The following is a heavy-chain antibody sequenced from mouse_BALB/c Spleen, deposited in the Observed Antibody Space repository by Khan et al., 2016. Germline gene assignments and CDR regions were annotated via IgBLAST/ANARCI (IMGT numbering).Heavy chain of an antibody. CDR2: IYPGDGDT. Sequence: QVQLKQSGAELARPGASVKLSCKASGYTFTSYWMQWVKQRPGQGLEWIGAIYPGDGDTRYTQKFKGKATLTADKSSSTAYMQLSSLASEDSAVYYCASYYGSSYDDFDYWGQGTTLTVSS. CDR3: ASYYGSSYDDFDY. D-gene: IGHD1-1*01. J-gene: IGHJ2*01. CDR1: GYTFTSYW. V-gene: IGHV1-87*01.